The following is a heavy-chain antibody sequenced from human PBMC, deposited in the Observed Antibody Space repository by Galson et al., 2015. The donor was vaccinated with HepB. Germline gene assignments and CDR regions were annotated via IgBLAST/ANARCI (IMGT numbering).Heavy chain of an antibody. CDR3: AKAAKTVVILWGFDL. V-gene: IGHV3-23*01. CDR2: ISDSGDNT. J-gene: IGHJ4*02. CDR1: GFTFNSYA. D-gene: IGHD2/OR15-2a*01. Sequence: SLRLSCAASGFTFNSYAMNWVRQTPGKGLEWVSTISDSGDNTYYAASVKGRFTISRDNSKNILYLQMNSLRAEGTAVYYCAKAAKTVVILWGFDLWGQGTLVTVSS.